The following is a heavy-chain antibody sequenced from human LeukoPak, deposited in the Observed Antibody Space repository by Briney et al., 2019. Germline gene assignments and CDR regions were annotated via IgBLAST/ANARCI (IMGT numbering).Heavy chain of an antibody. J-gene: IGHJ4*02. CDR2: ISGSGGST. CDR1: GFTFSSFA. D-gene: IGHD3-22*01. CDR3: AKDRYYYDSSGYYPFDY. Sequence: GGSLGLSWEASGFTFSSFAMSWVRQAPGKGLEWVSAISGSGGSTYYADSVKGRFTISRDNSKNTLYLQMNSLRAEDTAVYYCAKDRYYYDSSGYYPFDYWGQGTLVTVSS. V-gene: IGHV3-23*01.